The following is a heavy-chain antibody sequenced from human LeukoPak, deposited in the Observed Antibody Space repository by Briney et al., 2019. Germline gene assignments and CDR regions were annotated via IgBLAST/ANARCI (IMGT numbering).Heavy chain of an antibody. CDR1: GFTFSTYA. D-gene: IGHD6-13*01. J-gene: IGHJ4*02. CDR2: ISGSGANT. Sequence: GGSLRLSCAASGFTFSTYAMSWVRQAPGKGLEWVSTISGSGANTYYADSVRGRFTISRDNSKNTLYLHMNSLRAEDTAVYYCTRDPDVSSSWEFDYWGQGTLVTVSS. V-gene: IGHV3-23*01. CDR3: TRDPDVSSSWEFDY.